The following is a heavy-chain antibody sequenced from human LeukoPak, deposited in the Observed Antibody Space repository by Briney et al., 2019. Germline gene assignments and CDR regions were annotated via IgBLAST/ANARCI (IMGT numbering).Heavy chain of an antibody. Sequence: GGSLRLSCAASGFTSSSYWMSWVRQAPGKGLEWVANIKQDGSGIHYVDSVKGRFTISRDNAKNSLYLQMNSLRAEDTAVYYCVREWAISGEGTMVTLSS. CDR2: IKQDGSGI. V-gene: IGHV3-7*01. CDR1: GFTSSSYW. J-gene: IGHJ3*02. CDR3: VREWAI.